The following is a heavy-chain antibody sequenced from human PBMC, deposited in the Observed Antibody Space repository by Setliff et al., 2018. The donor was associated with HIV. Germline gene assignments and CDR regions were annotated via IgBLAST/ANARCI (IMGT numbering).Heavy chain of an antibody. CDR3: ATDPGYSSTWYSESFQH. Sequence: ASVKVSCKASGYTFTSYGISWVRQAPGQGLEWMGWISTYKGNTKYEQKFQGRVTMTTDTPTSTAYMELRSLRSDDTAIYYCATDPGYSSTWYSESFQHWGQGTVVTVSS. V-gene: IGHV1-18*04. D-gene: IGHD6-13*01. CDR2: ISTYKGNT. J-gene: IGHJ1*01. CDR1: GYTFTSYG.